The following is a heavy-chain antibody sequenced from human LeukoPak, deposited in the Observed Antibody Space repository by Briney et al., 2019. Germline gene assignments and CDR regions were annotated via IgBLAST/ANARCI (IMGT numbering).Heavy chain of an antibody. Sequence: GASVKVSCKASGYTFTSYGISWVRQAPGQGLEWMGWISAYNGNTNYAQKLQGRVTMTTDTSTSTAYMELRSLRSDDTAVYYCARVPQRGWELPRNWLDPWGQGTLVTVSS. CDR3: ARVPQRGWELPRNWLDP. J-gene: IGHJ5*02. CDR1: GYTFTSYG. CDR2: ISAYNGNT. D-gene: IGHD1-26*01. V-gene: IGHV1-18*01.